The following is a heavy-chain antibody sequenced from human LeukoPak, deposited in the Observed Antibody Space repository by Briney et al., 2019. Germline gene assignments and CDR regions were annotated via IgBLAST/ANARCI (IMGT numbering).Heavy chain of an antibody. V-gene: IGHV1-69*13. CDR2: IIPIFGTA. CDR3: ARGGLVQGGEDYYYYYMDV. D-gene: IGHD6-6*01. CDR1: GGTFSSYA. Sequence: GASVKVSCKASGGTFSSYAISWVRQAPGQGLEWMGGIIPIFGTANYAQKFQGRVTITADESTSTAYMELSSLRSEDTAVYYCARGGLVQGGEDYYYYYMDVWGKGTTVTVSS. J-gene: IGHJ6*03.